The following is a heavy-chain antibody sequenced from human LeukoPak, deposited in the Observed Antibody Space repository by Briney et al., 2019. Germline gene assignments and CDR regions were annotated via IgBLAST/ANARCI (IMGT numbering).Heavy chain of an antibody. J-gene: IGHJ5*02. CDR2: INPTGGST. Sequence: GASVKVSCKASGYTFTSNYMHWVRQAPGQGLEWMGVINPTGGSTSYAHKFQGRITLTRDMSTSTDYLELSSLRSDDTAVYYCARDNSMGDGAWWFDPWGQGTLVTVSS. CDR1: GYTFTSNY. CDR3: ARDNSMGDGAWWFDP. V-gene: IGHV1-46*01. D-gene: IGHD4/OR15-4a*01.